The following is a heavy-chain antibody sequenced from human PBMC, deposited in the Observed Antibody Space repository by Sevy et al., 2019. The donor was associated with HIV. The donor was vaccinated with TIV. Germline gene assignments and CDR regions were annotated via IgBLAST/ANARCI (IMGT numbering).Heavy chain of an antibody. J-gene: IGHJ4*02. CDR1: GFTFGSYG. Sequence: GGSLRLSCATSGFTFGSYGMHWVRQAPGKGLEWVAYISFDRSEKNYGDSVKDRFTISRDNSKNTVYLQMNSLRVEDTAIYYCARVFSSYSFDYRGQGTLVTVSS. CDR3: ARVFSSYSFDY. D-gene: IGHD6-6*01. V-gene: IGHV3-30*12. CDR2: ISFDRSEK.